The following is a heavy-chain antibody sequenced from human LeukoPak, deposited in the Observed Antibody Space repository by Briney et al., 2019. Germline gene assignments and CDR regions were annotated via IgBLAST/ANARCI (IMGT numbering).Heavy chain of an antibody. Sequence: SETLSLTCTVSGGSISSYYWSWMRQPPGKGLEWIGYIYYSGSTYYNPSLKGRVTISIDTSKNLFSLKLSSVTAADTAVYYCAREDYYYGSGYWGQGTLVTVSS. CDR1: GGSISSYY. CDR2: IYYSGST. V-gene: IGHV4-30-4*01. CDR3: AREDYYYGSGY. D-gene: IGHD3-22*01. J-gene: IGHJ4*02.